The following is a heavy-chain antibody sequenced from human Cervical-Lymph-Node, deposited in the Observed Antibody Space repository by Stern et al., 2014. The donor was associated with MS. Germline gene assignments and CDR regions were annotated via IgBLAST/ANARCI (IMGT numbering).Heavy chain of an antibody. CDR2: IRSKANSYAT. CDR1: GFTFSASA. Sequence: EMQLVESGGGLVQPGGSLKLSCAASGFTFSASAIHWVRQASGKGLEWVGRIRSKANSYATAYAASMKGRFTISRDDSKNTAYLQMNSLKTEDTAVYYCKRGYSVAGEGDYWGQGTLVTVSS. CDR3: KRGYSVAGEGDY. V-gene: IGHV3-73*01. J-gene: IGHJ4*02. D-gene: IGHD6-19*01.